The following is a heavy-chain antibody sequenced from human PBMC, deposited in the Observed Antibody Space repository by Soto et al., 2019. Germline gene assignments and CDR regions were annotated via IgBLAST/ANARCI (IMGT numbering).Heavy chain of an antibody. J-gene: IGHJ3*02. V-gene: IGHV1-46*03. CDR3: ARDPSYYDFWSGSRGAFDI. CDR1: GYTFTSYY. CDR2: INPSGGST. Sequence: ASVKVSCKASGYTFTSYYMHWVRQAPGQGLEWMGIINPSGGSTSYAQKFQGRVTMTRDTSTSTVYMELSSLRSEDTAVYYCARDPSYYDFWSGSRGAFDIWGQGTMVTVSS. D-gene: IGHD3-3*01.